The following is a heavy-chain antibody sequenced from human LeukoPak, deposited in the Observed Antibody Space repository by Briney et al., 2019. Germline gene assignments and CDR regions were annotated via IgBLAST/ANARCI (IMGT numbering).Heavy chain of an antibody. V-gene: IGHV3-30*09. J-gene: IGHJ4*02. Sequence: GGSLRLSCAASGFTFSSYTMHWVRQAPGKGLEWVAVISYDGSNKYYADSVKGRFAISRDNSKNTLYLQMNSLRAEDTAVYYCARAADYGDYIDYWGQGTLVTVSS. CDR1: GFTFSSYT. CDR3: ARAADYGDYIDY. D-gene: IGHD4-17*01. CDR2: ISYDGSNK.